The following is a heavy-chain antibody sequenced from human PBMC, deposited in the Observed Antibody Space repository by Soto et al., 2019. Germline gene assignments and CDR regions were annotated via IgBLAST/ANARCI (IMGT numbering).Heavy chain of an antibody. V-gene: IGHV3-30-3*01. D-gene: IGHD2-15*01. CDR3: ARSPGVVAATPVFFDY. CDR2: ISYDGSNK. Sequence: GGSLRLSCAASGFTFSSYAMHWVRQAPGKGLEWVAVISYDGSNKYYADSDKGRFTISRDNSKNTLYLQMKSLRAEDTAVYYCARSPGVVAATPVFFDYWGQGTLVTVSS. CDR1: GFTFSSYA. J-gene: IGHJ4*02.